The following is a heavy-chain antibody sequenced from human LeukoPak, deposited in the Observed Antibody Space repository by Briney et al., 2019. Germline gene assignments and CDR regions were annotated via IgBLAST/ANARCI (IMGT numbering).Heavy chain of an antibody. J-gene: IGHJ4*02. CDR1: GFTFSSYA. CDR3: AKVWSN. Sequence: GGSLRLSCAASGFTFSSYAMSWVRQAPGKGLEWVSVITGSGSGADYADSVKGRFTISRDNPKNTLYLQMNSLRAEDTAVYYCAKVWSNWGQGTLVTVSS. CDR2: ITGSGSGA. D-gene: IGHD2-21*01. V-gene: IGHV3-23*01.